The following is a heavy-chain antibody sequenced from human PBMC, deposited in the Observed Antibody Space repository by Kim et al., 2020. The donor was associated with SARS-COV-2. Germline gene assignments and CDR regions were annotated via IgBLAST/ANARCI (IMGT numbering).Heavy chain of an antibody. J-gene: IGHJ5*02. CDR1: GYTITELS. Sequence: ASVKVSCKVSGYTITELSMHWVRQAPGKGLEWMGGFDPEDGETIYAQQFQGRVTMTEDTSTDTAYMELCSLRSEDTAGYYCATDPGVARLEGATRKNWFDPWGQGTLVTVSS. CDR3: ATDPGVARLEGATRKNWFDP. V-gene: IGHV1-24*01. CDR2: FDPEDGET. D-gene: IGHD1-26*01.